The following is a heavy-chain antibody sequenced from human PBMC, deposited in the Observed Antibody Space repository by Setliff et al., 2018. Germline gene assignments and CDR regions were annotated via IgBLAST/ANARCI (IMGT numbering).Heavy chain of an antibody. CDR3: STRTVAARSLDT. D-gene: IGHD6-13*01. V-gene: IGHV3-7*01. CDR2: IKQDGSEK. Sequence: GGSLRLSCAASGFTFSSYWMSWVRQAPGKGLEWVSNIKQDGSEKHYVDSVKGRFTISRDNAKNSLYLQLNSLRAEDTAVYYCSTRTVAARSLDTWGQGTRVTVSS. CDR1: GFTFSSYW. J-gene: IGHJ5*02.